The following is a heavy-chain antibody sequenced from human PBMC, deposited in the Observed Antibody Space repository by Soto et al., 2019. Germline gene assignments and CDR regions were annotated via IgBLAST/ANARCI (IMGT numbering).Heavy chain of an antibody. D-gene: IGHD6-19*01. J-gene: IGHJ4*02. CDR1: GGSISSYY. V-gene: IGHV4-59*01. CDR3: ARETVAGLV. CDR2: IYYSGST. Sequence: TLSLTCTVSGGSISSYYWSWIRQPPGKGLEWIGYIYYSGSTNYNPSLKSRVTISVDTSKNQFSLKLSSVTAADTAVYYCARETVAGLVWGQGTLVTVSS.